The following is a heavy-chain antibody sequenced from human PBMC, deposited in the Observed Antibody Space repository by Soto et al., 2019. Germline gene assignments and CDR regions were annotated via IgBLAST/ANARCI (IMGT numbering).Heavy chain of an antibody. D-gene: IGHD5-18*01. CDR1: GGSFSGYY. CDR2: INHSGST. V-gene: IGHV4-34*01. Sequence: SETLSLTCAVYGGSFSGYYWSWIRQPPGKGLEWIGEINHSGSTNYNPSLKSRVTISVDTSKNQFSLKLSSVTAADTAVYYCARLQLWLSRNSFDPWGQGTLVTVYS. CDR3: ARLQLWLSRNSFDP. J-gene: IGHJ5*02.